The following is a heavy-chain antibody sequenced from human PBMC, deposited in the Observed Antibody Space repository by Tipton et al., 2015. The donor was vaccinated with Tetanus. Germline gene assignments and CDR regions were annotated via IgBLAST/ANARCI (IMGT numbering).Heavy chain of an antibody. D-gene: IGHD2-15*01. Sequence: TLSLTCTVSGASISTYYWSWIRQPPGKGLEWIGYIYYSGSTNYNPSLKSRVTISVDTPKNQFSLKLSSVTAAATAVYYCARDRTICSGGSCYGIPGAFDIWGQGTMVTVSS. CDR1: GASISTYY. V-gene: IGHV4-59*01. CDR2: IYYSGST. CDR3: ARDRTICSGGSCYGIPGAFDI. J-gene: IGHJ3*02.